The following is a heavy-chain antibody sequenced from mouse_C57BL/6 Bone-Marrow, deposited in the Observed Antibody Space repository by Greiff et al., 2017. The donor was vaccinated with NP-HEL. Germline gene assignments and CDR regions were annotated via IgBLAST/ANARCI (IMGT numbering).Heavy chain of an antibody. CDR3: ASLMGALDY. Sequence: VKLMESGPGLVQPSQSLSITCTVSGFSLTSYGVHWVRQSPGKGLEWLGVIWSGGSTDYNAAFISRLSISKDNSKSQVFFKMNSLQADDTAIYYCASLMGALDYWGQGTTLTVSS. D-gene: IGHD3-1*01. V-gene: IGHV2-2*01. CDR2: IWSGGST. CDR1: GFSLTSYG. J-gene: IGHJ2*01.